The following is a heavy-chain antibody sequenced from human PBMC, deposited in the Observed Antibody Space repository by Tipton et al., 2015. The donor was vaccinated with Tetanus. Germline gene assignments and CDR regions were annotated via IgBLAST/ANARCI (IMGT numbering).Heavy chain of an antibody. CDR3: ARRGDYVFYYESSGYLWGAAFDI. V-gene: IGHV4-61*08. D-gene: IGHD3-22*01. CDR1: GASLRGGDYH. J-gene: IGHJ3*02. Sequence: TLSLTCTVSGASLRGGDYHWSWIRQPPGKGLEWLAYISGSGTSNSNYYLRSRITMTHDTSRNQFSLKLTSVTAADTAVYYCARRGDYVFYYESSGYLWGAAFDIWGQGTMVSVSA. CDR2: ISGSGTS.